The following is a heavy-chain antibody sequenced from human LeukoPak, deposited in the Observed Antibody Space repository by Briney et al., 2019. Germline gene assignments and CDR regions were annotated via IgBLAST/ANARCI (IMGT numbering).Heavy chain of an antibody. J-gene: IGHJ4*02. CDR1: GGSISSGSHY. D-gene: IGHD3-10*01. Sequence: SETLSLTCTVSGGSISSGSHYWGWIRQPPGKELEWIGNIYYSGNSYYNPSLRSRVTISVDASKNQFSLNLSSVTAADTAVYYCARLSYGSGSHYNFYFDFWGQGTLVTVSA. V-gene: IGHV4-39*01. CDR3: ARLSYGSGSHYNFYFDF. CDR2: IYYSGNS.